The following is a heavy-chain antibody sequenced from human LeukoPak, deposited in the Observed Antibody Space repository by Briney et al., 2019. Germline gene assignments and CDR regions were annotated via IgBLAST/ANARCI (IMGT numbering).Heavy chain of an antibody. CDR2: ISNSGGRT. D-gene: IGHD5-12*01. Sequence: GGSLRLSCAASGFTFSSYAMSWVRQAPWKGQEWVSSISNSGGRTFCTDSVKGRFTISRDNSKITLYLQMNSLRAEDTAVYYCAKSYNGYESKPDYWGQGTLVTVSS. V-gene: IGHV3-23*01. CDR3: AKSYNGYESKPDY. CDR1: GFTFSSYA. J-gene: IGHJ4*02.